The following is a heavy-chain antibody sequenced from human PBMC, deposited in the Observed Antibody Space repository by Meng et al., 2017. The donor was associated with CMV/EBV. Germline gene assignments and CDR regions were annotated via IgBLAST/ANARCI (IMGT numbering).Heavy chain of an antibody. CDR3: VSDGASEGWMGYGMDV. V-gene: IGHV1-69*02. CDR2: NIALLGIA. J-gene: IGHJ6*02. D-gene: IGHD2-2*03. CDR1: GDTFSSYI. Sequence: SVKVSCKASGDTFSSYIISWVRQPPGQGLEWMGRNIALLGIANYAQKFQGRVTITADRSTSTAYMELSSLGSDDTAVFYCVSDGASEGWMGYGMDVWGQGTTVTVSS.